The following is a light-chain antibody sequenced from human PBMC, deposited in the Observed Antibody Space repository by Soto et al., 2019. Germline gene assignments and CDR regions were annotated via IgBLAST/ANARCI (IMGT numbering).Light chain of an antibody. CDR1: QSVSNN. CDR3: QQYNKWPPFT. Sequence: EIVMTQSPATLSVSLGERATLSCRASQSVSNNFAWFQQKPGQAPRLLIYYASTRASGIPARFSGSGSGTEFNLTISSLQSEDFAIYYCQQYNKWPPFTFGQGTRVE. CDR2: YAS. J-gene: IGKJ5*01. V-gene: IGKV3-15*01.